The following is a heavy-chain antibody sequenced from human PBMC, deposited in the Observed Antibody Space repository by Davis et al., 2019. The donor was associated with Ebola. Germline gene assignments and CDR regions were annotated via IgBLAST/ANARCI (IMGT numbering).Heavy chain of an antibody. CDR3: TSISRCSGGSCYSEY. Sequence: GESLKISCAASGFTFSSYAMHWVRQAPGKGLEWVAVIWYDGSNKYYADSVKGRFTISRDDSKNTAYLQMNSLKTEDTAVYYCTSISRCSGGSCYSEYWGQGTLVTVSS. J-gene: IGHJ4*02. CDR2: IWYDGSNK. D-gene: IGHD2-15*01. CDR1: GFTFSSYA. V-gene: IGHV3-33*08.